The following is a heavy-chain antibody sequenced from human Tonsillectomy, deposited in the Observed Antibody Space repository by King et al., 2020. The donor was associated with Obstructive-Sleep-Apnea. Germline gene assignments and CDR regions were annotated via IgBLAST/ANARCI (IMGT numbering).Heavy chain of an antibody. D-gene: IGHD3-3*01. J-gene: IGHJ6*02. CDR3: AREQKFLQWLSHSVYHYAMDV. CDR1: GGTFNSYV. V-gene: IGHV1-69*01. Sequence: MQLVQSGAEVKKPGSSVKVSCKASGGTFNSYVINWVRQAPGQGLEWMGGIMSLFGTANYAQNFQGRVTITADESTSTAYMELSSLRSDDTAVYYCAREQKFLQWLSHSVYHYAMDVWGPGTTVTVSS. CDR2: IMSLFGTA.